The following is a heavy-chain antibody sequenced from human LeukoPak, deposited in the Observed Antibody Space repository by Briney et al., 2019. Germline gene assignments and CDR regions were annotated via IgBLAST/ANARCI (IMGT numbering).Heavy chain of an antibody. J-gene: IGHJ5*02. D-gene: IGHD2-15*01. CDR1: GGSISSSNW. Sequence: PSETLSLTCAVSGGSISSSNWWSWVRQPPGKGLEWIGEIYHSGSTNYNPSLKSRVTISVDKSKNQFSLTLNSVTAADTAVYYCARASCGGGTCYDSRGWFDPWGQGTLVTVSS. V-gene: IGHV4-4*02. CDR2: IYHSGST. CDR3: ARASCGGGTCYDSRGWFDP.